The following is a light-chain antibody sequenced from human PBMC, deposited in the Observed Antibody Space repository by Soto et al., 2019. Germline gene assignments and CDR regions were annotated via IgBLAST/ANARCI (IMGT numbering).Light chain of an antibody. CDR3: SSLTTSFTYV. Sequence: QSVRTQPASVSLSPGQSVAISCTGTSSDVGAYNYISWYQQHPGKAPKLLLSEVSNRPSGVSDRFSGSKSGNTASLTISGLQAEDEADYYCSSLTTSFTYVFGTGTKVTVL. V-gene: IGLV2-14*01. CDR1: SSDVGAYNY. CDR2: EVS. J-gene: IGLJ1*01.